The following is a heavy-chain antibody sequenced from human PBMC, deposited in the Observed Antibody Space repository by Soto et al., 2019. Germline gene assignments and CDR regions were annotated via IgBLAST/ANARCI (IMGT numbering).Heavy chain of an antibody. V-gene: IGHV3-13*01. CDR2: IGTAGDT. CDR1: GFTFSNAW. Sequence: TGGSLRLSCAASGFTFSNAWMSWVRQPTGKGLEWVSTIGTAGDTYYAVSVKGRFTISRDNAKNSLSLQMNSLRAGDTAVYFCARGQEVGAHFFDSWGQGTQVTVSS. CDR3: ARGQEVGAHFFDS. J-gene: IGHJ4*02. D-gene: IGHD2-15*01.